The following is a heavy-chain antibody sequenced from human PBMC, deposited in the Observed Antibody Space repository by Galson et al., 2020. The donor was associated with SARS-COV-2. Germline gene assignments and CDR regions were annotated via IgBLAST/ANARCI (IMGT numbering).Heavy chain of an antibody. CDR3: TTTQGYSSGWYSFDY. Sequence: GSLRLSCAASGFTFSNAWMSWVRQAPGKGLEWVGRIKSKTDGGTTDYAAPVKGRFTISRDDSKNTLYLQMNSLKTEDTAVYYCTTTQGYSSGWYSFDYWGQGTLVTVSS. D-gene: IGHD6-19*01. J-gene: IGHJ4*02. V-gene: IGHV3-15*01. CDR1: GFTFSNAW. CDR2: IKSKTDGGTT.